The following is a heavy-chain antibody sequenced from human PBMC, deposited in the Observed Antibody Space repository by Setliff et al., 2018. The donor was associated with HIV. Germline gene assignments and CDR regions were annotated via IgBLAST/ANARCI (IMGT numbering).Heavy chain of an antibody. CDR1: GFIFSSYA. V-gene: IGHV3-30*04. D-gene: IGHD7-27*01. CDR3: VREMPGPPGALDL. CDR2: IS. J-gene: IGHJ3*01. Sequence: PGGSLRLSCAASGFIFSSYAMDWVRQAPGKGLEWVAVISYADSVKGRFTISRDNAKNTLYLQMNSLRAEDTAIYYCVREMPGPPGALDLWGHGTMVTVSS.